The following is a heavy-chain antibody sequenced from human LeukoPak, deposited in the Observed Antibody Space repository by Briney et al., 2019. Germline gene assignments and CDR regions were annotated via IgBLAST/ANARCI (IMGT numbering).Heavy chain of an antibody. J-gene: IGHJ5*02. CDR3: ARDIAGATLGGWFDP. D-gene: IGHD3-16*01. V-gene: IGHV1-8*03. Sequence: GASVKVSCKASGYTFTSYDINWVRQATGQGLEWMGWMNPDSGNTAYARKFQGRVIITRNTSISTAYMELNSLRSEDTAVYYCARDIAGATLGGWFDPWGQGTLVTVSS. CDR2: MNPDSGNT. CDR1: GYTFTSYD.